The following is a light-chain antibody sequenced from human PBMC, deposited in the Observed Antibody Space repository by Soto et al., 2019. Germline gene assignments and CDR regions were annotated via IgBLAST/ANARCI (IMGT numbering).Light chain of an antibody. Sequence: QSVLKEPPSASAAPGKKFTIHCSGSSSDIGRNYVSWYKHLPRTAPKLLIYENYKRPSGIPDRFSGSKSGTSATLGITGLQTGDEADYYCGTWDSSLTTFVFGTGTKVTV. V-gene: IGLV1-51*02. CDR3: GTWDSSLTTFV. CDR1: SSDIGRNY. CDR2: ENY. J-gene: IGLJ1*01.